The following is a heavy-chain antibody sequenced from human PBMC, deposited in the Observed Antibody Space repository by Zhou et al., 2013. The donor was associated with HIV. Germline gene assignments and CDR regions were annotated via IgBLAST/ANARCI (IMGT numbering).Heavy chain of an antibody. D-gene: IGHD1-26*01. CDR1: GGSISSSSYY. Sequence: QVQLQESGPGLVKPSETLSLTCTVSGGSISSSSYYWGWIRQPPGKGLEWIGSMYYSGSTYYNPSLKSRVTISIDTSKNQFSLKLRSVTAADTAVYNCARQWGVSGSYDAFDIVGPRDNGTVSS. J-gene: IGHJ3*02. V-gene: IGHV4-39*07. CDR2: MYYSGST. CDR3: ARQWGVSGSYDAFDI.